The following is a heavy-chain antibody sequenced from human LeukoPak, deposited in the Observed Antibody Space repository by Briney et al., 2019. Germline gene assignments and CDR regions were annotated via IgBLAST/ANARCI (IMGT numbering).Heavy chain of an antibody. J-gene: IGHJ3*02. V-gene: IGHV4-39*01. CDR3: ARPRHYDSTGYHRPAFDI. D-gene: IGHD3-22*01. Sequence: ASETLSLTCTVSGGSIRMSSYYWGWIRQPPGRGLEWIGSISYSGTTDYNPSLNSRVTISIDTSETQFSLKLSSVTAADTAVYYCARPRHYDSTGYHRPAFDIWGQGTLVIASS. CDR2: ISYSGTT. CDR1: GGSIRMSSYY.